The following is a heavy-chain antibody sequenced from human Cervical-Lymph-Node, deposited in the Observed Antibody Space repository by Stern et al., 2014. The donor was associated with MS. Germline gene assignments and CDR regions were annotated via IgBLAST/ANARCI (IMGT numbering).Heavy chain of an antibody. CDR2: INAGNGNT. CDR1: GYTFTSYA. D-gene: IGHD2-15*01. J-gene: IGHJ5*02. CDR3: ARDGYCSGGSCYGWFDP. Sequence: VQLLESGAEVKKPGASVKVSCKASGYTFTSYAMHWVRQAPGQRLEWMGWINAGNGNTKYSQKFQGRVTITRDTSASTAYMELSSLRSEDTAVYYCARDGYCSGGSCYGWFDPWGQGTLVTVSS. V-gene: IGHV1-3*01.